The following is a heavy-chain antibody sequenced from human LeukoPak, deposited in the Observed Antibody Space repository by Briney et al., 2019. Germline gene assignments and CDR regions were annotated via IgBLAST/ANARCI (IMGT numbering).Heavy chain of an antibody. CDR1: GFTFSSYA. J-gene: IGHJ4*02. V-gene: IGHV3-23*01. Sequence: QPGGSLRLSCPASGFTFSSYAMSWVRQAPGKGLEWVSTISGSGGSTYYADSVKGRFTISRDNSKNTLYLQMNSLRAEDTAVYYCAKDLVYCSSTSCYGVDYWGQGTLVTVSS. CDR2: ISGSGGST. CDR3: AKDLVYCSSTSCYGVDY. D-gene: IGHD2-2*01.